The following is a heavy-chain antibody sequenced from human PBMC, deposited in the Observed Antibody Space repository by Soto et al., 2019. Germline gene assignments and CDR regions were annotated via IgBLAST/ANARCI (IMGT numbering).Heavy chain of an antibody. CDR3: ARSGEGVVRNWFDP. V-gene: IGHV1-3*01. D-gene: IGHD3-10*01. Sequence: QVQLVQSGAEVKKPGASVKVSCKASGYTFTSYAMHWVRQAPGQRLEWMGWINAGNGNTKYSQKFQGRVTITRDTSASTAYMELSSLRSEDTAVYYWARSGEGVVRNWFDPWGQGTLVTFSS. CDR1: GYTFTSYA. CDR2: INAGNGNT. J-gene: IGHJ5*02.